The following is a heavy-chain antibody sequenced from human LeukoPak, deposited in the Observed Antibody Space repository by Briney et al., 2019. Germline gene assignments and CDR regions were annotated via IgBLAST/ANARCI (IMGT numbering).Heavy chain of an antibody. Sequence: PGGSLRLSCAASGFTFSGYWMNWVRQAPGKGLEWVSVIYSGGSTYYADSVKGRFTISRDNSKNTLYLQMNSLRVEDTAVYYCARGQSCSSTSCFFDYWGQGTLVTVSS. V-gene: IGHV3-53*01. J-gene: IGHJ4*02. D-gene: IGHD2-2*01. CDR1: GFTFSGYW. CDR3: ARGQSCSSTSCFFDY. CDR2: IYSGGST.